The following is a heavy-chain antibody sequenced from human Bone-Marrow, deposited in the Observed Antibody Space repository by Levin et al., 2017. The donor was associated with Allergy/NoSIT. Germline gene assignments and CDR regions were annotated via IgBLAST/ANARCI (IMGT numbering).Heavy chain of an antibody. D-gene: IGHD3-3*01. Sequence: SCAASGFTVSGTDMSWLRQAPGKGLEWVSVIHSGDTTYYADSVTGRFTISRDNSKNTLSLQLNSLRVEDTAVYYCASRSVRFLGTPPSGFAWGYDGWGQGTTVTVSS. V-gene: IGHV3-66*01. CDR1: GFTVSGTD. CDR3: ASRSVRFLGTPPSGFAWGYDG. CDR2: IHSGDTT. J-gene: IGHJ6*02.